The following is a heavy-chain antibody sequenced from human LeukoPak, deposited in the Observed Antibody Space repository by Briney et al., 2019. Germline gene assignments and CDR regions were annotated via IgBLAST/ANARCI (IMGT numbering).Heavy chain of an antibody. J-gene: IGHJ4*02. CDR3: ARKRPNYFDY. CDR1: GFTFSSYS. CDR2: ISSSSSYI. V-gene: IGHV3-21*01. Sequence: GGSLRLSCAASGFTFSSYSMNWVRQAPGKGLEWVSSISSSSSYIYYADSVKGRFTISRDNAKNSLYLQMNSLRAEDTALYYCARKRPNYFDYWGQGTLVTVSS.